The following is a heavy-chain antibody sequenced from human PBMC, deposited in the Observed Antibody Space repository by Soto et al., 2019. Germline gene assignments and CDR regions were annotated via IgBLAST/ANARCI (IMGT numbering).Heavy chain of an antibody. Sequence: QVQLVQSGAEVKKPGASVRVSCKASGYTFSGYDINWVRQATGQGLVWMGWVSPDSGSTGYAGIFPGRANMARDRSTTTAYMDLSSLTAEDSAVYYCARATELRYVEWSVYRGGNYAMDVWGQGTTVTVSS. J-gene: IGHJ6*02. D-gene: IGHD3-3*01. CDR3: ARATELRYVEWSVYRGGNYAMDV. V-gene: IGHV1-8*01. CDR2: VSPDSGST. CDR1: GYTFSGYD.